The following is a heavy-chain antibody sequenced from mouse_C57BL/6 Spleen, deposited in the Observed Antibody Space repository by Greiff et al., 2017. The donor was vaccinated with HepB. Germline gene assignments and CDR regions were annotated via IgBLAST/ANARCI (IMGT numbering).Heavy chain of an antibody. D-gene: IGHD1-1*01. CDR1: GFTFSDYG. J-gene: IGHJ4*01. CDR2: ISSGSSTI. Sequence: EVKLMESGGGLVKPGGSLKLSCAASGFTFSDYGMHWVRQAPEKGLEWVAYISSGSSTIYYADTVKGRFTISRDNAKNTLFLQMTSLRSEDTAMYYCARQTTVVPSYAMDYWGQGTSVTVSS. V-gene: IGHV5-17*01. CDR3: ARQTTVVPSYAMDY.